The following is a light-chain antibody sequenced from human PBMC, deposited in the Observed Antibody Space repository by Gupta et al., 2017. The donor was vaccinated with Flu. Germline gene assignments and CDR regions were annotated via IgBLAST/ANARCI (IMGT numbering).Light chain of an antibody. CDR3: AVWADSPSGHDV. J-gene: IGLJ1*01. V-gene: IGLV1-44*01. CDR2: DFS. Sequence: QSALTQPPSASGTPGQRVTLSCSGSSSNIGSYTVDWYQQVPGTAPKLLIYDFSQRPSGVPDRFSGSKSGTSDSLAISGLQSEDEADDDCAVWADSPSGHDVFGPGTKVTVL. CDR1: SSNIGSYT.